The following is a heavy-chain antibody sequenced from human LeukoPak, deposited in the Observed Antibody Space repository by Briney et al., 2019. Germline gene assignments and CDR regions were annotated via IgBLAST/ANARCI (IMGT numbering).Heavy chain of an antibody. Sequence: GGSLRLSCAASGFTFSSYAMSWVRQAPGKGLEWVSAISGRGGSTYYEDSVKGRFTISRDNSKNTLYLQMNSLRAEDTAVYYCAKTRPLTAAVAGTDYWGQGTLVTVSS. CDR3: AKTRPLTAAVAGTDY. J-gene: IGHJ4*02. CDR2: ISGRGGST. D-gene: IGHD6-19*01. CDR1: GFTFSSYA. V-gene: IGHV3-23*01.